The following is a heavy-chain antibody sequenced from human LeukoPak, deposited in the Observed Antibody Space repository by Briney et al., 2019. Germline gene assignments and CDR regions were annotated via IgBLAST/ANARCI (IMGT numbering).Heavy chain of an antibody. CDR2: IYYSGGT. CDR3: ARGGKATVVTM. J-gene: IGHJ4*02. Sequence: PSETLSLTCTVSGGSISSYYWSWIRQPPGKGLEWIGYIYYSGGTNYNPSLKSRVSMSVDTSKNQFSVKLTSVTAADTAVYYCARGGKATVVTMWGQGILVTVSS. D-gene: IGHD4-23*01. CDR1: GGSISSYY. V-gene: IGHV4-59*12.